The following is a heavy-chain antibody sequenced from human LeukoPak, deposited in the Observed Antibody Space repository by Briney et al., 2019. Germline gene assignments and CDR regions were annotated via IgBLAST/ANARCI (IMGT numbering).Heavy chain of an antibody. J-gene: IGHJ5*02. D-gene: IGHD2-15*01. Sequence: GESLKISRKGSGYSFTSYWIGWVRQMPGKGLEWMGIIYPGDSDTRYSPSFQGQVTISADKSISTAYLQWSSLKASDTAMYYCARHVGSCSGGSCYYNWFDPWGQGTLVTVSS. CDR3: ARHVGSCSGGSCYYNWFDP. V-gene: IGHV5-51*01. CDR2: IYPGDSDT. CDR1: GYSFTSYW.